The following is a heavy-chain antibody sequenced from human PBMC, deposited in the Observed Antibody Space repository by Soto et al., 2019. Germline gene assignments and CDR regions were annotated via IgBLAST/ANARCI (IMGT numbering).Heavy chain of an antibody. V-gene: IGHV4-34*01. J-gene: IGHJ4*02. CDR2: INHSGFT. D-gene: IGHD1-26*01. Sequence: PSETLSLTCAVSGGSLRGHYWSWIRQSPEKGLEWIGEINHSGFTNYNPTLKSRVTISPDASKNQFSLRLSSMTAADSAVYFCARAAVKLGATLFDSWGQGTLVTVSS. CDR3: ARAAVKLGATLFDS. CDR1: GGSLRGHY.